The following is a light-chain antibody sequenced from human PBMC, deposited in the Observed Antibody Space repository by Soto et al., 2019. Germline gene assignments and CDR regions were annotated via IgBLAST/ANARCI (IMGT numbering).Light chain of an antibody. Sequence: DIQMTQSPSSLSASVGDRVTINCRASQGISNYLGWFQQKPGQAPKSLIYSASSLQSGVPSKFSGSGSGTDFTLTISSLQPEDFATYYCHQYNSLPLTFGGGTKVEI. CDR1: QGISNY. CDR2: SAS. V-gene: IGKV1-16*02. CDR3: HQYNSLPLT. J-gene: IGKJ4*01.